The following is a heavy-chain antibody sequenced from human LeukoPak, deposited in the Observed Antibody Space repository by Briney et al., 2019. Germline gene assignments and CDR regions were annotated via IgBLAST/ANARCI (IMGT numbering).Heavy chain of an antibody. CDR1: GGSISAGISY. V-gene: IGHV4-61*01. CDR3: ARRTYYAPTYAMDV. J-gene: IGHJ6*02. Sequence: SETLSLTCTVSGGSISAGISYWSWIRQPPGKGLEWIGYIYYSGSINYNPSLKSRVSMSADTSKNQFSLKLSSVTAADTAVYHCARRTYYAPTYAMDVWGQGTTVTVSS. CDR2: IYYSGSI. D-gene: IGHD3-16*01.